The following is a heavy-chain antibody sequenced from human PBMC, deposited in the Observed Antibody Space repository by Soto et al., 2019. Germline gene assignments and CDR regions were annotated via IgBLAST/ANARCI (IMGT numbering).Heavy chain of an antibody. CDR1: GYTFTSYG. D-gene: IGHD6-13*01. J-gene: IGHJ4*02. Sequence: QVQLVQSGAEVKKPGASVKVSGKASGYTFTSYGISWVRQAPGQGLEWMGWISAYNGNTNYAQKLQGRVTMTTDTSTSTAYVELRSMRSDDTAVYYCARVSSSSCHDYWGQGTLVTVSS. CDR2: ISAYNGNT. V-gene: IGHV1-18*01. CDR3: ARVSSSSCHDY.